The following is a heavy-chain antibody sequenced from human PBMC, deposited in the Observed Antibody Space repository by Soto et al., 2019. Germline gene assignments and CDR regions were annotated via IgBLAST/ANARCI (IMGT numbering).Heavy chain of an antibody. CDR2: IWYDGSNK. CDR3: ARGSAGTNYYYYGMDV. J-gene: IGHJ6*02. CDR1: GFTFSSYG. V-gene: IGHV3-33*01. D-gene: IGHD1-7*01. Sequence: QVQLVESGGGVVQPGRSLRLSCAASGFTFSSYGMHWVRQAPGKGLEWVAVIWYDGSNKYYADSVKGRFTISRDNSKNTLYLQMNCLRAEDTAVYYCARGSAGTNYYYYGMDVWGQGTTVTVSS.